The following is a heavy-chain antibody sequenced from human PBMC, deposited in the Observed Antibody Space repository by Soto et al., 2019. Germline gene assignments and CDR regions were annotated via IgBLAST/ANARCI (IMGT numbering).Heavy chain of an antibody. CDR3: AKWATSYSSSWSAEYFQH. CDR1: GFTFDDYA. J-gene: IGHJ1*01. CDR2: ISGDGGST. D-gene: IGHD6-13*01. V-gene: IGHV3-43*02. Sequence: GGSLRLSCAASGFTFDDYAMHWVRQAPGKRLEWVSLISGDGGSTYYADSVKGRFTISRDNSKNSLYLQMNSLRTEDTALYYCAKWATSYSSSWSAEYFQHWGQGTLVTVSS.